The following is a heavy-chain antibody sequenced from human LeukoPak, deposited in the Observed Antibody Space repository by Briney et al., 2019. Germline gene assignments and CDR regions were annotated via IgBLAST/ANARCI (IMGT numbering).Heavy chain of an antibody. D-gene: IGHD6-6*01. CDR2: SNTSGTT. CDR1: GGSVRRGNYY. V-gene: IGHV4-61*02. J-gene: IGHJ6*03. Sequence: SQTLSLTCTLSGGSVRRGNYYWTWIRQPAGSGLEWIGRSNTSGTTDYNPSLRTRVTISVDASRNQFSLNLSSVTAADTAVYYCARWSGSVTARNYYYYMDVWGEGTTVTVSS. CDR3: ARWSGSVTARNYYYYMDV.